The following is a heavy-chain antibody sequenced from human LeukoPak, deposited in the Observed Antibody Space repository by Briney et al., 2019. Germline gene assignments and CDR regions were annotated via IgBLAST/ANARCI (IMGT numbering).Heavy chain of an antibody. CDR2: INPSGGST. V-gene: IGHV1-46*01. Sequence: ASVKVSCKASGYTFTSYYMHLVRQAPGQGLEWMGIINPSGGSTSYAQKFQGRVTMTRDTSTSTVYMELSSLRSEDTAVYYCARSIVGAGFSGMDDAFDIWGQGTMVTVSS. CDR1: GYTFTSYY. CDR3: ARSIVGAGFSGMDDAFDI. J-gene: IGHJ3*02. D-gene: IGHD1-26*01.